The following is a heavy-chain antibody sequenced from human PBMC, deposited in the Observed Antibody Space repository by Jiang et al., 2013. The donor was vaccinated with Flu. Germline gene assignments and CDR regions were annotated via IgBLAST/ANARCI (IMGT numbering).Heavy chain of an antibody. D-gene: IGHD2-15*01. CDR1: GFTFSSYG. Sequence: GGGVVQPGGSLRLSCAASGFTFSSYGMHWVRQAPGKGLEWVAFIRYDGSNKYYADSVKGRFTISRDNSKNTLYLQMNSLRAEDTAVYYCAKDTRYCSGGSCYTGYFDYWGQGTLVTVSS. J-gene: IGHJ4*02. CDR2: IRYDGSNK. V-gene: IGHV3-30*02. CDR3: AKDTRYCSGGSCYTGYFDY.